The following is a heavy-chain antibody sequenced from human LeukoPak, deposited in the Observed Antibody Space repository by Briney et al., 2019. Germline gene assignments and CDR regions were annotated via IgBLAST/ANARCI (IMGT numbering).Heavy chain of an antibody. V-gene: IGHV3-7*01. CDR3: ARDRALTRPKPPGS. CDR2: IKQDGSET. D-gene: IGHD6-6*01. J-gene: IGHJ5*02. CDR1: RFTFSSHW. Sequence: GGSLRLSCAASRFTFSSHWMSWVRQAPGKGLEWVANIKQDGSETYYVESVKGRFTISRDNAKNFLFLQMDGLRAEDTAVYYCARDRALTRPKPPGSWGQGTLVTVSS.